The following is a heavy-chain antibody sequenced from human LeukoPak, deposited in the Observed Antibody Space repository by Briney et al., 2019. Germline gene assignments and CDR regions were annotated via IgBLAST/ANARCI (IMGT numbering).Heavy chain of an antibody. D-gene: IGHD4-23*01. Sequence: SETLSLTCTASGGSINSYYWSWIRQPPGKGLEWLGYIYYSGSTNYNPSLKSRVTISVDTSNNKFSLKLTSLTAADTAVYYCVRYLSAGGPAFDIWGQGTMVTVSS. J-gene: IGHJ3*02. V-gene: IGHV4-59*08. CDR1: GGSINSYY. CDR3: VRYLSAGGPAFDI. CDR2: IYYSGST.